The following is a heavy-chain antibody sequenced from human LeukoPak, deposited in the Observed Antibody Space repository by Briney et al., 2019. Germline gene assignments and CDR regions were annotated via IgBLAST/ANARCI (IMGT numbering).Heavy chain of an antibody. CDR2: FYYSGNT. D-gene: IGHD5-12*01. J-gene: IGHJ5*02. CDR1: GVSITHY. CDR3: ARQWDIVATWGRWFDP. Sequence: SETLSLTCTVSGVSITHYWGWIRQPPGKGLEWIGSFYYSGNTYYNSSLESRVTISVDTSKNQFSLKLTSVTAADTAIHYCARQWDIVATWGRWFDPWGQGILVTVSS. V-gene: IGHV4-39*01.